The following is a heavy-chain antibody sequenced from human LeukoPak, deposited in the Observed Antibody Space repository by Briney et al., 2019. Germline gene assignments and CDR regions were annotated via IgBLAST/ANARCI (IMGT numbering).Heavy chain of an antibody. Sequence: SETLSLTCTVSGGSIGSGDYYWSWIRQPPGKGLEWIGYIYYSGSTYYNPSLKSRVTISVDKSKNQFSLKLSSVAAADTAVYYCASGQDDLKAEYFQHWGQGTLVTVSS. J-gene: IGHJ1*01. CDR1: GGSIGSGDYY. V-gene: IGHV4-30-4*01. CDR2: IYYSGST. D-gene: IGHD3-3*01. CDR3: ASGQDDLKAEYFQH.